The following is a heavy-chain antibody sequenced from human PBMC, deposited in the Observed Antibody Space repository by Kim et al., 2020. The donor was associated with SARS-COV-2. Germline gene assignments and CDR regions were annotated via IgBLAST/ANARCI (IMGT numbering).Heavy chain of an antibody. CDR3: GKGAIGFDS. CDR2: GPT. Sequence: GPTSYNPSLKSRVTISVDMSKNQFSLNLNSVTAADTAVYYCGKGAIGFDSWGQGTLVTVSS. V-gene: IGHV4-39*01. J-gene: IGHJ4*02.